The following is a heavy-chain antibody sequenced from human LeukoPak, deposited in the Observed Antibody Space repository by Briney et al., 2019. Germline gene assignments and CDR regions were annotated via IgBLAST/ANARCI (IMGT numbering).Heavy chain of an antibody. D-gene: IGHD4-23*01. CDR1: GFTFSSYS. V-gene: IGHV3-21*01. CDR2: ISSSSSYI. Sequence: GGSLRLSCAASGFTFSSYSMNWVRQAPGKGLEWVSSISSSSSYIYYADSVKGRFTISRDDAKNSLYLQMNSLRAEDTAVYYCARGRPHGNDYWGQGTLVTVSS. J-gene: IGHJ4*02. CDR3: ARGRPHGNDY.